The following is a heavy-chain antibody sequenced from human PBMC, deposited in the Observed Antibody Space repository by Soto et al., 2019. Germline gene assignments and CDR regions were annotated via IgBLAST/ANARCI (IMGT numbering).Heavy chain of an antibody. Sequence: GGSLRLSCAASGFTFSSYAMSWVRQAPGKGLEWVSAISGTGTSAYYADSVKGRFTISRDNSKNTLYLQMNSLRAEDTAIYFCVKEGNGWSPRGYFDFWGRGTLVTVSS. D-gene: IGHD6-19*01. CDR3: VKEGNGWSPRGYFDF. J-gene: IGHJ4*03. CDR1: GFTFSSYA. V-gene: IGHV3-23*01. CDR2: ISGTGTSA.